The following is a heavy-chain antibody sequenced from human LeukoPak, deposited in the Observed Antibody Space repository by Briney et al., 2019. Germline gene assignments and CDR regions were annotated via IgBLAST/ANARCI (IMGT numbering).Heavy chain of an antibody. CDR3: ALGDYGAPFDY. CDR1: GFTFSSYS. J-gene: IGHJ4*02. Sequence: KPGGSLRLSCAASGFTFSSYSMNWVRQAPGKGLKWVSSISSSSSYIYYADSVKGRFTISRDNAKNSLYLQMNSLRAEDTAVYYCALGDYGAPFDYWGQGTLVTVSS. D-gene: IGHD4-17*01. V-gene: IGHV3-21*01. CDR2: ISSSSSYI.